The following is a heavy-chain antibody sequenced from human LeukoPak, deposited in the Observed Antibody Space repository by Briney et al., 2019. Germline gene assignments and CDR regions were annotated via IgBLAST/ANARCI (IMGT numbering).Heavy chain of an antibody. CDR3: ARSPSRGSDDAFDI. CDR2: ISSSSSYI. CDR1: GFTFSSYS. J-gene: IGHJ3*02. D-gene: IGHD1-1*01. Sequence: GGSLRLSCAASGFTFSSYSMNWVRQAPGKGLEWVSSISSSSSYIYYADSVKGRFTISRDNAKNSLYLQMNSLRAEDTAVCYCARSPSRGSDDAFDIWGQGTMVTVSS. V-gene: IGHV3-21*01.